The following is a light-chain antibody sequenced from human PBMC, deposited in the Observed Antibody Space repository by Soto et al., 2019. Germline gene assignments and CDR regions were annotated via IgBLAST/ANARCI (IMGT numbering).Light chain of an antibody. CDR1: QSLISSY. V-gene: IGKV3-11*01. CDR2: DAS. Sequence: EIELTQSPATLSSSPGERATLACRASQSLISSYLAWYQQKPGQAPRLLIYDASNRATGIPARFSGSGSGTDFTLTISSLEPEDFAVYYCQQRSNWPLTFGGGTKVDIK. J-gene: IGKJ4*01. CDR3: QQRSNWPLT.